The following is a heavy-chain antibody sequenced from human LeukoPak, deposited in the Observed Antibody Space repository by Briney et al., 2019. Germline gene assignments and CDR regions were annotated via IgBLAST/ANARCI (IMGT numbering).Heavy chain of an antibody. V-gene: IGHV4-39*07. CDR3: ARGSAAAEY. CDR2: IYYSGST. Sequence: SETLSLTCTVSGGSISSSSYYWGWIRQPPGKGLEWIESIYYSGSTYYNPSLKSRVTISVDTSKNQFSLKLSSVTAADTAVYYCARGSAAAEYWGQGTLVIVSS. D-gene: IGHD2-2*01. J-gene: IGHJ4*02. CDR1: GGSISSSSYY.